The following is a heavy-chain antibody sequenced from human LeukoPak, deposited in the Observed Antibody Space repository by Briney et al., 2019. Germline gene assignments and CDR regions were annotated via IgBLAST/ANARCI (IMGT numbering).Heavy chain of an antibody. Sequence: GASVNLSLKASGYTFTCYYMHWVRQPPAPGLELMGGINPNRSGTNYAHKFQGRGSVTSDSAISTAYMHLSRQRSDDTALSFSYWGAGGRERPYKWFDPWGERTLVTVSS. D-gene: IGHD7-27*01. V-gene: IGHV1-2*02. CDR1: GYTFTCYY. CDR3: YWGAGGRERPYKWFDP. J-gene: IGHJ5*02. CDR2: INPNRSGT.